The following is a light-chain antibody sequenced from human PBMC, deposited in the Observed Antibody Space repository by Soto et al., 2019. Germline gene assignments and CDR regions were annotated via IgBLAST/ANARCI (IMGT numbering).Light chain of an antibody. Sequence: DIQMTQSPSSLSASVGDRVTITCRASLGIRNDLGWYQQKPGKPPKRLIYAASSLQSGVPPRLSGSGSGTECTITISSPPSEACAAYDCLQHNSYPWTFGQGTKVEIK. CDR3: LQHNSYPWT. CDR2: AAS. V-gene: IGKV1-17*01. J-gene: IGKJ1*01. CDR1: LGIRND.